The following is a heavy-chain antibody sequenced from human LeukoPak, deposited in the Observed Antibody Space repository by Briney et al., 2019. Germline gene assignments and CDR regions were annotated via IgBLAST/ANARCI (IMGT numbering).Heavy chain of an antibody. J-gene: IGHJ4*02. CDR3: ARDFTPEWFDIH. Sequence: PGGSLRLSCAASGFTFSSSWMHWVRQAPGKGLEWVGVISYDGSDEYYTDSVKGRFTISRDNSKNTVYLQMNSLRADDTAVYYCARDFTPEWFDIHWGQGTLVTVSS. CDR1: GFTFSSSW. V-gene: IGHV3-30*03. CDR2: ISYDGSDE. D-gene: IGHD3-3*01.